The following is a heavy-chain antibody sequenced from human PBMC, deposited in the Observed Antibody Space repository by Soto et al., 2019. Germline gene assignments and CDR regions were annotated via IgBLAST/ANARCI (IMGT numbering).Heavy chain of an antibody. Sequence: EVQLLESGGGLVQPGGSLRLSCAASGFTFSSYAMSWVRQAPGKGLEWVSAISGSGGSTYYADSVKGRFTISRDNSKNTLYLQMNSLRAEDTAVYYCAKDMRAYCGGDCYNDAFDIWGQGTMVTVSS. CDR1: GFTFSSYA. CDR2: ISGSGGST. J-gene: IGHJ3*02. V-gene: IGHV3-23*01. CDR3: AKDMRAYCGGDCYNDAFDI. D-gene: IGHD2-21*02.